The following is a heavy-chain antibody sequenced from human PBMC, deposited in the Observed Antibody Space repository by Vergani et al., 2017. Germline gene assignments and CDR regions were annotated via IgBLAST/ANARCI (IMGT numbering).Heavy chain of an antibody. Sequence: QVQLVESGGGVVQPGRSLRLSCAASGFTFSSYGMHWVRQAPGKGLEWVAVISYDGSNKYYADSVKGRFTISRDNSKNTLYLQMNSLRAEDTAVYYCARGAWGYDKLGLFDYWGQGTLVTVSS. D-gene: IGHD5-12*01. V-gene: IGHV3-30*03. J-gene: IGHJ4*02. CDR2: ISYDGSNK. CDR3: ARGAWGYDKLGLFDY. CDR1: GFTFSSYG.